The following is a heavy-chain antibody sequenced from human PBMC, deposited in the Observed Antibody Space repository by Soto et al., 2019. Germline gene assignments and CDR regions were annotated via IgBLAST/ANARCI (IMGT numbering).Heavy chain of an antibody. Sequence: QLQLQESGPGLVKPSETLSLTCTVSGGSISSSSYYWGWIRQPPGKGLEWIGSIYYSGSTYYNPSLKSRVTIAVDTSKNQFSLKLSSVTAADTAVYYCASHLNMAYLDYWGQGTLVTVSS. CDR1: GGSISSSSYY. CDR3: ASHLNMAYLDY. CDR2: IYYSGST. J-gene: IGHJ4*02. D-gene: IGHD3-10*01. V-gene: IGHV4-39*01.